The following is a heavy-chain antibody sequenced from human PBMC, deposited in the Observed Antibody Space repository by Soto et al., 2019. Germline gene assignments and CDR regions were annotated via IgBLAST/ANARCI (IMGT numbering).Heavy chain of an antibody. J-gene: IGHJ4*02. CDR2: ISYDGNRK. Sequence: QVQLVESGGGVVQPGRSLRLSCAASGFTFSSYGMHWARQVPGEGLEWVAVISYDGNRKYYADSVKGRFTISRDFSKNTVDLHMNSLGAEDTAVYFCARKGYGGRWSLDYWGQGILVTVSS. CDR3: ARKGYGGRWSLDY. D-gene: IGHD6-13*01. CDR1: GFTFSSYG. V-gene: IGHV3-30*03.